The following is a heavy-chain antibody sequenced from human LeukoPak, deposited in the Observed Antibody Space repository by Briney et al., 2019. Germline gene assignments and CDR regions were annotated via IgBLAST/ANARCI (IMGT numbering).Heavy chain of an antibody. D-gene: IGHD4-23*01. Sequence: ASVKVSCTASGYTFTSYGISWVRLAPGQGLEWMGWISAYNGNTNYAQKFQGRVTMTTDTSTSTAYMELRSLRSDDTAVYYCARLGPHYGGNPDNWFDPWGQGTLVTVSS. J-gene: IGHJ5*02. CDR2: ISAYNGNT. CDR3: ARLGPHYGGNPDNWFDP. V-gene: IGHV1-18*01. CDR1: GYTFTSYG.